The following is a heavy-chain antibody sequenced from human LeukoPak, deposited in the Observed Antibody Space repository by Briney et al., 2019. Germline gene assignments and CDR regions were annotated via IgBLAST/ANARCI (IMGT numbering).Heavy chain of an antibody. CDR2: VSSDGTT. V-gene: IGHV4-59*08. CDR3: ARLDCFVEGCYNH. CDR1: GDSVTSSY. Sequence: PSETLSLTCSVSGDSVTSSYWKWVRQPPGKGLEWIGYVSSDGTTNYTPSLRSRLIMSVDTPKNDISLILTSVTASDTAIYYCARLDCFVEGCYNHWGRGTLVTVSS. D-gene: IGHD2-15*01. J-gene: IGHJ4*02.